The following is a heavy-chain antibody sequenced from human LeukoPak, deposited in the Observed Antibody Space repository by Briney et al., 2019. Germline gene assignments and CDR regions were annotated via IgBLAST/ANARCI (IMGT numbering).Heavy chain of an antibody. D-gene: IGHD2-2*01. J-gene: IGHJ4*02. Sequence: GGSLRLSCAASGFTFSSYAMSWVRQAPGKGLEWVSSITDSGGSTYYADSVQGRFTISRDNSKNTLYLQMNSLRAEDTAVYYCAKVGGYCSSTSCLAYFDYWGQGTLVTVSS. V-gene: IGHV3-23*01. CDR2: ITDSGGST. CDR1: GFTFSSYA. CDR3: AKVGGYCSSTSCLAYFDY.